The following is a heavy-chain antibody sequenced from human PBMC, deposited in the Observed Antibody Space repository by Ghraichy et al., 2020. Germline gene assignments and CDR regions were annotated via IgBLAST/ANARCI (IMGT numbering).Heavy chain of an antibody. CDR1: GYTFTSYG. D-gene: IGHD3-22*01. CDR2: ISAYNGNT. V-gene: IGHV1-18*01. CDR3: ARERHYYDSSGLYSPNYYYGMDV. J-gene: IGHJ6*02. Sequence: ASVQVSCKASGYTFTSYGISWVRQAPGQGLEWMGWISAYNGNTNYAQKLQGRVTMTTDTSTSTAYMELRSLRSDDTAVYYCARERHYYDSSGLYSPNYYYGMDVWGQGTTVTVSS.